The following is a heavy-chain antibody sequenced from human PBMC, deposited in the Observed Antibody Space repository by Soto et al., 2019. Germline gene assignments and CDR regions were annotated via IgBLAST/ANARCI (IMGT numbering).Heavy chain of an antibody. CDR2: IYYSGST. Sequence: QLQLQESGPGLLKPSETLSLTCTVSGGSISSSSYYWGWIRQPPGKGLEWIGSIYYSGSTYYNPSRKSRVTISVDTSKNQFSLKLSSVTAADTAVYYCARQEGASSFDIWGQGTMVTVSS. J-gene: IGHJ3*02. CDR1: GGSISSSSYY. D-gene: IGHD2-2*01. CDR3: ARQEGASSFDI. V-gene: IGHV4-39*01.